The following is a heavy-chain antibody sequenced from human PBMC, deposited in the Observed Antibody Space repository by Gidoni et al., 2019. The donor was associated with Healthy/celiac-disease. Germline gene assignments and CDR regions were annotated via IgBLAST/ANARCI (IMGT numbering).Heavy chain of an antibody. CDR3: AKNTMIVGLVDY. Sequence: EVQLLESGGGLVQPGGSLSLSCAASGFTFSSYAMSWVRQAPGKGLEWVSAISGSGGSTYYADSVKGRFTISRDNSKNTLYLQMNSLRAEDTAVYYCAKNTMIVGLVDYWGQGTLVTVSS. CDR2: ISGSGGST. D-gene: IGHD3-22*01. J-gene: IGHJ4*02. CDR1: GFTFSSYA. V-gene: IGHV3-23*01.